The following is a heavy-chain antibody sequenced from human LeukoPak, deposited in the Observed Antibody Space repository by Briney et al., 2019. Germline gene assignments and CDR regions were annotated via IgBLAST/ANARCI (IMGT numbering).Heavy chain of an antibody. D-gene: IGHD5-18*01. Sequence: GSLRLSCAASGFTFSNYEMNWVRQAPGEVLEWVSYISSSGGTVHYADSVKGRFTISRDNSKNTLYLQMNSLRAEDTAVYYCAKDPGMAAMVTEAYFDYWGQGTLVTVSS. CDR3: AKDPGMAAMVTEAYFDY. CDR2: ISSSGGTV. CDR1: GFTFSNYE. V-gene: IGHV3-48*03. J-gene: IGHJ4*02.